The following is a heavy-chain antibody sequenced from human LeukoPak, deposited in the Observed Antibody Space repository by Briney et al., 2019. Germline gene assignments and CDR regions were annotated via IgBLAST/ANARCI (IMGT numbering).Heavy chain of an antibody. D-gene: IGHD2-2*01. CDR3: ARKGPANYYYYYMEV. J-gene: IGHJ6*03. V-gene: IGHV1-8*01. CDR2: MNPNSGNT. CDR1: GYTFTSYD. Sequence: GASVEVSCKASGYTFTSYDLNWVRQATGQGLEWMGWMNPNSGNTGYAPKFQGRVTMTRNTSISTAYMELSSLRSEDTAVYYCARKGPANYYYYYMEVWGKGTSVTVSS.